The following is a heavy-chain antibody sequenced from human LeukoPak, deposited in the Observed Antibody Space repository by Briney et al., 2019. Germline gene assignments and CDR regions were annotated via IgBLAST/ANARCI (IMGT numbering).Heavy chain of an antibody. V-gene: IGHV3-23*01. D-gene: IGHD6-25*01. CDR2: ISGSGGRT. CDR1: GFTFRSYA. CDR3: AKDLIAAAGASFDY. Sequence: GGSLRLSCAASGFTFRSYAMSWVRQAPGKGLEWVSAISGSGGRTYYADSVKGRFTISRDNSKNTLYLQMNSLRAEDTAVYYCAKDLIAAAGASFDYWGQGTLVTVSS. J-gene: IGHJ4*02.